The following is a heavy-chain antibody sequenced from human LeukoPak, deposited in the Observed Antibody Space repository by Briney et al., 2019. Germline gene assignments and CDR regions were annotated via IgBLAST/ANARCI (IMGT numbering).Heavy chain of an antibody. V-gene: IGHV4-31*03. CDR3: ARDGSSVPAAHYYYYGMDV. J-gene: IGHJ6*02. Sequence: SQTLSLTCTVSGGSISGGGYYWSWIRQHPGKGLEWIGYIYYSGSTYYNPSLKSRVTISVDTSKNQFSLKLSSVTAADTAVYYCARDGSSVPAAHYYYYGMDVWGQGTTATVSS. D-gene: IGHD2-2*01. CDR2: IYYSGST. CDR1: GGSISGGGYY.